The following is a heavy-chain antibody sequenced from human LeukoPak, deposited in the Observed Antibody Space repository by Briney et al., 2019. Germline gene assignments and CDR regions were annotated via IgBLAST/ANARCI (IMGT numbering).Heavy chain of an antibody. CDR2: SNHSGST. CDR3: ARLNNLGVVINP. D-gene: IGHD3-16*02. Sequence: TPSETLSLTCAVYGGSFSAYYWSWIRQPPGKGLEWIGESNHSGSTTYNPSLKSRVTISVDASKNQFSLTLSSVTAADTAVYYCARLNNLGVVINPWGQGTLVTVSS. V-gene: IGHV4-34*01. J-gene: IGHJ5*02. CDR1: GGSFSAYY.